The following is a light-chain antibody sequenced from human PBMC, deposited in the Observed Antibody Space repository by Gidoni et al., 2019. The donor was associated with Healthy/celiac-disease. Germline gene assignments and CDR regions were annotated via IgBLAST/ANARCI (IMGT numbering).Light chain of an antibody. CDR1: QSISSW. CDR3: QQYNSYSWP. CDR2: KAS. Sequence: DIQMTQSPSTLSASVADRVTITCRASQSISSWLAWYQQKPGKAPKLLIYKASSLESGVPSRFSGSGSGTEFTLTISSLQPDDFATYYCQQYNSYSWPFGQGTKVEIK. J-gene: IGKJ1*01. V-gene: IGKV1-5*03.